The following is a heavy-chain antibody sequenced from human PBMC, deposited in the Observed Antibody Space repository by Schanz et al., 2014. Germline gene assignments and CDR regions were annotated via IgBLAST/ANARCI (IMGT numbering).Heavy chain of an antibody. CDR2: ISGSGGST. D-gene: IGHD3-10*01. V-gene: IGHV3-23*04. CDR1: GFTFSTYA. J-gene: IGHJ4*02. Sequence: VQLVESGGGLVKPGGSLRLSCAASGFTFSTYAMSWVRQAPGKGLEWVSAISGSGGSTYYADSVKGRFTISRDNSKNTLYLQMNSLRAEDTAGYYCARANYRRKINFDYWGRGTLVTVSS. CDR3: ARANYRRKINFDY.